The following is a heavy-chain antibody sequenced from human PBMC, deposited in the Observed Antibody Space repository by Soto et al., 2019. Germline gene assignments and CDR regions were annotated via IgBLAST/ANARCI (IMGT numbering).Heavy chain of an antibody. D-gene: IGHD2-8*01. CDR2: INPKSGGT. J-gene: IGHJ6*02. Sequence: GASVKVSCKASGYTFTYYHIHSVRQAPGQGLQWLGRINPKSGGTSTAQKFQGWVTMTRDRSISTVYMELTRLRSDDTAVYFCARGHSTDCSNGVCSFFYNHEMDVWGQGTTVTVSS. CDR3: ARGHSTDCSNGVCSFFYNHEMDV. V-gene: IGHV1-2*04. CDR1: GYTFTYYH.